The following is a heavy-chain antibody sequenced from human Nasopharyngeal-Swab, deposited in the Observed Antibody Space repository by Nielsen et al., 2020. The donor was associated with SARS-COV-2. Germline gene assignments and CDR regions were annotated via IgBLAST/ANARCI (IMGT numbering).Heavy chain of an antibody. J-gene: IGHJ4*02. Sequence: SCVSSGFTFSRYGMHWVRQAPGKGLEWVAITSYQGSNTYYADSVKGRFTISRDNSKNTLYLQMNSLRAEDTAMYYCAKTSYEVLYQGLVDYWGQGTLVTVSS. D-gene: IGHD2-2*02. CDR1: GFTFSRYG. CDR2: TSYQGSNT. V-gene: IGHV3-30*18. CDR3: AKTSYEVLYQGLVDY.